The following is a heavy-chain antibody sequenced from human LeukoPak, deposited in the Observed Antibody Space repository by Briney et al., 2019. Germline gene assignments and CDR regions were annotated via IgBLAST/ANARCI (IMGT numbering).Heavy chain of an antibody. CDR3: ARAYSGYDFFDY. J-gene: IGHJ4*02. Sequence: SVKVSCKASVGTFSRYAISGVRQAPGQGLEWVGGIIPIFGTANYAQKFQGRVTFTADESTSTAYMEVSSLRSEDTAVYYCARAYSGYDFFDYWGQGILVTVSS. CDR1: VGTFSRYA. CDR2: IIPIFGTA. V-gene: IGHV1-69*13. D-gene: IGHD5-12*01.